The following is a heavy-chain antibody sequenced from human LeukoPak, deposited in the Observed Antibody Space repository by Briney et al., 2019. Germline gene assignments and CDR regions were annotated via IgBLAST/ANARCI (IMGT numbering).Heavy chain of an antibody. CDR1: GFTFSSYS. D-gene: IGHD6-19*01. J-gene: IGHJ5*02. V-gene: IGHV3-30*02. CDR3: AKDLGYSSGWDL. Sequence: PGGSLRLSCAASGFTFSSYSMNWVRQAPGKGLEWVAFIRYDGSNKYYADSVKGRFTISRDNSKNTLYLQMNSLRAEDTAVYYCAKDLGYSSGWDLWGQGTLVTVSS. CDR2: IRYDGSNK.